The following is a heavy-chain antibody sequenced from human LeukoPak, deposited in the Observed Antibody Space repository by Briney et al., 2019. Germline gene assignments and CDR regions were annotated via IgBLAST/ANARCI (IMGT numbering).Heavy chain of an antibody. CDR3: ARWWGYYYGSGSSKGLDAFDI. CDR1: GYTFTGYY. Sequence: ASVKVSCKTSGYTFTGYYMHWVRQAPGQGLEWMGWISAYNGNTNYAQKLQGRVTMTTDTSTSTAYMELRSLRSDDTAVYYCARWWGYYYGSGSSKGLDAFDIWGQGTMVTVSS. CDR2: ISAYNGNT. J-gene: IGHJ3*02. D-gene: IGHD3-10*01. V-gene: IGHV1-18*04.